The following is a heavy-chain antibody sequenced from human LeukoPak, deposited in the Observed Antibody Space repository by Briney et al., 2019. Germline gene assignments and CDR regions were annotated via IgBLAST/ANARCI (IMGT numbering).Heavy chain of an antibody. D-gene: IGHD2-2*01. CDR1: GGSIRSDSSF. J-gene: IGHJ4*01. CDR2: ISYSGST. V-gene: IGHV4-31*03. CDR3: ARIGHDLYQTFDF. Sequence: PSETLSLTCSVSGGSIRSDSSFWNWIRQHPGKGLEWIGYISYSGSTYYNPSLKSRVTISRDTSKNQFSLKLNSVTAADTAVYYCARIGHDLYQTFDFWGNGNLITVSS.